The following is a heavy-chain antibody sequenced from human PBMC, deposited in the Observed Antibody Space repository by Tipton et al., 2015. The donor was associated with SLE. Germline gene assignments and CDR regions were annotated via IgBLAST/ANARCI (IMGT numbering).Heavy chain of an antibody. CDR1: GFTFSSYA. CDR2: ISGSGGST. D-gene: IGHD3-10*01. CDR3: AKRKCFRELLSRDAFDI. Sequence: SLRLSCAASGFTFSSYAMSWVRKAQGKGLEWVSAISGSGGSTYYADSVKGRFTISRDNSKNTLDLQMNSLRSEDTALYYCAKRKCFRELLSRDAFDIWGQWTMVSVSS. V-gene: IGHV3-23*01. J-gene: IGHJ3*02.